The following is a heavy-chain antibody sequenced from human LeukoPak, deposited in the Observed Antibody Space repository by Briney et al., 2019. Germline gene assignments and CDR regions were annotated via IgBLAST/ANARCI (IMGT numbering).Heavy chain of an antibody. V-gene: IGHV1-69*10. J-gene: IGHJ6*02. CDR1: GYTFTSYG. CDR3: ARDFSDDYGGNFYYYYGMDV. D-gene: IGHD4-23*01. CDR2: IIPILGIA. Sequence: SVKVSCKASGYTFTSYGISWVRQAPGQGLEWMGGIIPILGIANYAQKFQGRVTITADKSTSTAYMELSSLRSEDTAVYYCARDFSDDYGGNFYYYYGMDVWGQGTTVTVSS.